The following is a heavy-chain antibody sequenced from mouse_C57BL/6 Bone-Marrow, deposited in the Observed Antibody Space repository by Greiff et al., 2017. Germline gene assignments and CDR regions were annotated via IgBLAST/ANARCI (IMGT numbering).Heavy chain of an antibody. CDR2: IYPGDGAT. V-gene: IGHV1-80*01. J-gene: IGHJ3*01. CDR1: GYAFSSYW. CDR3: ASEANWGFAY. Sequence: QVQLQQSGAELVKPGASVKISCKASGYAFSSYWLNWVKQRPGKGLAWIGQIYPGDGATNYTRKFKGKATLTADKSSSTAYMQLSSLTSEYSAVYFCASEANWGFAYWGQGTLVTVSA. D-gene: IGHD4-1*01.